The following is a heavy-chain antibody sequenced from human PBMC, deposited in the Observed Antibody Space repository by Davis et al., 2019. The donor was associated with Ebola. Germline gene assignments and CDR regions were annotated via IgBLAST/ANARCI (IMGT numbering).Heavy chain of an antibody. CDR3: ARRKDNYSGNDLDS. CDR2: IYYSGST. CDR1: GGSISSYY. D-gene: IGHD4-23*01. J-gene: IGHJ4*02. V-gene: IGHV4-59*08. Sequence: SETLSLTCTVSGGSISSYYWSWIRQPPGKGLEWIGYIYYSGSTNYNPSLKSRVTISVDTSKNQISLKLSSVIAADTAVYYCARRKDNYSGNDLDSWGQGTLVTVSS.